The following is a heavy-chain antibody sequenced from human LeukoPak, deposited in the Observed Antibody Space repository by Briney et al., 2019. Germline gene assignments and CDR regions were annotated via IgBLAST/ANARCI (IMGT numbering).Heavy chain of an antibody. V-gene: IGHV1-2*02. Sequence: ASVKVSFKASGYTFTCYYMHWGRQAPGQGKEWMGWINPNSGGTNYAQKFQGRVTMTRDTSISTAYMELSRLRSDDTAVYYCAREWGYYGSGSYPEADYYYGMDVWGQGTTVTVSS. CDR3: AREWGYYGSGSYPEADYYYGMDV. J-gene: IGHJ6*02. D-gene: IGHD3-10*01. CDR2: INPNSGGT. CDR1: GYTFTCYY.